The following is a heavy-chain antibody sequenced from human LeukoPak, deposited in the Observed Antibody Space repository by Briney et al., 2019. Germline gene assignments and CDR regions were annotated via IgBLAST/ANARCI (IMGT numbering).Heavy chain of an antibody. Sequence: GASVKVSCKASGGTFSSYAIGWVRQAPGQGLEWMGGIIPIFGTANYAQKFQGRVTITTDESTSTAYMELSSLRSEDTAVYYCARIGYYDSSGYYGSGYYYYMDVWGKGTTVTVSS. V-gene: IGHV1-69*05. CDR3: ARIGYYDSSGYYGSGYYYYMDV. CDR1: GGTFSSYA. CDR2: IIPIFGTA. J-gene: IGHJ6*03. D-gene: IGHD3-22*01.